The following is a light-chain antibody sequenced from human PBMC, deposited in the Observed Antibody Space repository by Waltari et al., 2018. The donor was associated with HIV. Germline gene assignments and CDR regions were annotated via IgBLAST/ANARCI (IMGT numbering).Light chain of an antibody. CDR1: QSVLSSRDNNNY. CDR3: QQFYNTPIT. J-gene: IGKJ5*01. Sequence: DIVMTQSPDSLPVSLGERATINCESSQSVLSSRDNNNYLAWYQQKPGQPPKLLIYWASTRESGVPDRFSGGGSGTDFTLTISSLQAEDVAVYYCQQFYNTPITFGQGTRLEIK. V-gene: IGKV4-1*01. CDR2: WAS.